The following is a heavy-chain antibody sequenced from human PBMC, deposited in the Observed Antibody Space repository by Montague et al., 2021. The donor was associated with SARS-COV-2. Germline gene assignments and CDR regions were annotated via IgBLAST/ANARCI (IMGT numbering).Heavy chain of an antibody. V-gene: IGHV3-30*04. CDR2: ISYDGSNK. D-gene: IGHD3-10*01. J-gene: IGHJ5*02. CDR1: GFTFSSYA. Sequence: SLRLSCAASGFTFSSYAMHWVRQAPGKGLEWVAVISYDGSNKYYADSVKGRFTISRDNSTNTLYLQMNSLRAEDTAVYYCARDGREGLLWFGELLFGWFDPWGQGTLGTVSA. CDR3: ARDGREGLLWFGELLFGWFDP.